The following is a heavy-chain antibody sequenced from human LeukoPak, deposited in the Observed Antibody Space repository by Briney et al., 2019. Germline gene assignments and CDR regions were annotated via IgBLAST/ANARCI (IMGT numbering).Heavy chain of an antibody. V-gene: IGHV5-51*01. CDR2: IYPGDSDT. CDR3: ARHWGPYYMDV. Sequence: GESLKLSCKSSGYSFASYWIGWVRQMPGKGLEWMGIIYPGDSDTRYNPSFQSQVTISADKSISTAYLHWSSLKASGTAMYYCARHWGPYYMDVWGKGTTVTVSS. CDR1: GYSFASYW. D-gene: IGHD3-16*01. J-gene: IGHJ6*03.